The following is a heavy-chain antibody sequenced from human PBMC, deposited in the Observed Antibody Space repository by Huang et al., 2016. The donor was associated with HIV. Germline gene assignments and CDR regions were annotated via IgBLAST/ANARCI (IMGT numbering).Heavy chain of an antibody. D-gene: IGHD6-13*01. CDR3: ARWEAAADNNWFDP. Sequence: QVQLVQSGAEVKKPGSSVKVSCRASGGTFSSCGISWVRQAPGQGLEWMGGSIPIFGTPNYAQKVQGRVTITADESTSTAYMELSSLRSEDTAVYYCARWEAAADNNWFDPWGQGTLVTVSS. CDR1: GGTFSSCG. CDR2: SIPIFGTP. J-gene: IGHJ5*02. V-gene: IGHV1-69*01.